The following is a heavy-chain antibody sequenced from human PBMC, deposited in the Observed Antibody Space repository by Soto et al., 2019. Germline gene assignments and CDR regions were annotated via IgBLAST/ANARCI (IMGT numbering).Heavy chain of an antibody. CDR1: RGTFNTSP. D-gene: IGHD3-16*02. CDR2: IVPVFGMV. V-gene: IGHV1-69*01. J-gene: IGHJ6*02. CDR3: ATPHLSGRPYGYRSPATASIYHSGLGV. Sequence: QVLLAQSGAEVKKPGSSVKVSCQTSRGTFNTSPISWVRQAPGQGLEWLGDIVPVFGMVNYTQQFQDRLNLNADESTTSVCMEVSRLTPEDTAVYFCATPHLSGRPYGYRSPATASIYHSGLGVWGQGTTVIVSS.